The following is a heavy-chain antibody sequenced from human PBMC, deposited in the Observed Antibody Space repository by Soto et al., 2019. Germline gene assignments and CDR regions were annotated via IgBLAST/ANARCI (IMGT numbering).Heavy chain of an antibody. D-gene: IGHD4-17*01. V-gene: IGHV4-30-4*01. Sequence: SETLSLTCTVSGGSISSGDYYWSWIRQPPGKGLEWIGYSYYSGSTYYNPSLKSRVTISVDTSKNQFSLKLSSVTAANTAVYYCARDLVPNYGDHEGYYYYGMDVWGQGTTVTVSS. J-gene: IGHJ6*02. CDR1: GGSISSGDYY. CDR3: ARDLVPNYGDHEGYYYYGMDV. CDR2: SYYSGST.